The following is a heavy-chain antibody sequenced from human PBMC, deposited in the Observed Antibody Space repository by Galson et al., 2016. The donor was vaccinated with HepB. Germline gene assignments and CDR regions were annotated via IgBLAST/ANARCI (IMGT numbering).Heavy chain of an antibody. CDR2: ISAYNGNA. V-gene: IGHV1-18*01. J-gene: IGHJ6*02. CDR3: ARDGVGVTQYYYGMDV. Sequence: SVKVSCKASGYALTGHGVSWVRQAPGQGLEWMGWISAYNGNANYAQKLQGRVTMTTDTSTSTAYMELRSLTSDDTAGYYCARDGVGVTQYYYGMDVWGQGTTVTVSS. CDR1: GYALTGHG. D-gene: IGHD1-26*01.